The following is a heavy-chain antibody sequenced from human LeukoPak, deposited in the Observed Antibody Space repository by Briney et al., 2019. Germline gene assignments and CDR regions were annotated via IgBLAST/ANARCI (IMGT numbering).Heavy chain of an antibody. CDR2: INTDGSST. CDR3: ARATSGYYDY. J-gene: IGHJ4*02. Sequence: GGSLRLSCAASGFTFTSYWMHWVSHAPGKGLVWVSRINTDGSSTTSPDSVKGRFTISRDNAKNTLYLQMNSLRAEDTAVYYCARATSGYYDYWGQGTPVTVSS. V-gene: IGHV3-74*01. CDR1: GFTFTSYW. D-gene: IGHD2-15*01.